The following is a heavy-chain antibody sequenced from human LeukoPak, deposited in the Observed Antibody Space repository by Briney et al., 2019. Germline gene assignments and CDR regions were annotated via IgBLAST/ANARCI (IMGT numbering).Heavy chain of an antibody. CDR3: ARMGCSSTSCYHAFGI. J-gene: IGHJ3*02. Sequence: ASVKVSCKASGYTFTSYAMHWVRQAPGQRLEWMGWINAGNGNTKYSQKFQGRVTITRDTSASTAYMELSSLRSEDTAVYYCARMGCSSTSCYHAFGIWGQGTMVTVSS. CDR2: INAGNGNT. D-gene: IGHD2-2*01. CDR1: GYTFTSYA. V-gene: IGHV1-3*01.